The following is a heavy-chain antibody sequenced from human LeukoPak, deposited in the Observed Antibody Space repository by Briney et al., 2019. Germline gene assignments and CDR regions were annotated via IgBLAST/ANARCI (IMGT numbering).Heavy chain of an antibody. V-gene: IGHV3-23*01. CDR1: GFTFSSYA. J-gene: IGHJ3*02. CDR3: AKGTPSEQWLVDDAFDI. CDR2: ISGSGGST. D-gene: IGHD6-19*01. Sequence: GGSLRPSCAASGFTFSSYAMSWVRQAPGKGLEWVSAISGSGGSTYYADSVKGRFTISRDNSKNTLYLQMNSLRAEDTAVYYCAKGTPSEQWLVDDAFDIWGQGTMVTVSS.